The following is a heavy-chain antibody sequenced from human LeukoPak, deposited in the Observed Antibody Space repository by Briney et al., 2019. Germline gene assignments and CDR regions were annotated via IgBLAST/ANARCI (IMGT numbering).Heavy chain of an antibody. D-gene: IGHD2-15*01. J-gene: IGHJ4*02. Sequence: XTCTVSGGSMSSYYWSWVRQPPGKGLEWIGYIYYSGSTNYNPSLKSRVTISVDTSKNQFSLKLSSVTAADTAVYYCARDRCSGGSCHSDYWGQGTLVTVSS. CDR3: ARDRCSGGSCHSDY. V-gene: IGHV4-59*01. CDR2: IYYSGST. CDR1: GGSMSSYY.